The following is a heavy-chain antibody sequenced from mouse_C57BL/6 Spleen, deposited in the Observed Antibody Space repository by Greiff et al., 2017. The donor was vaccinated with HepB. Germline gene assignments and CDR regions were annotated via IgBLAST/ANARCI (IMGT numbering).Heavy chain of an antibody. J-gene: IGHJ3*01. V-gene: IGHV5-17*01. D-gene: IGHD1-1*01. Sequence: EVHLVESGGGLVKPGGSLKLSCAASGFTFSDYGMHWVRQAPEKGLGWVAYISSGSSTIYYADTVKGRFTISRDNAKNTLFLQMTSLRSEDTAMYYCARGRGSHWGQGTLVTVSA. CDR2: ISSGSSTI. CDR3: ARGRGSH. CDR1: GFTFSDYG.